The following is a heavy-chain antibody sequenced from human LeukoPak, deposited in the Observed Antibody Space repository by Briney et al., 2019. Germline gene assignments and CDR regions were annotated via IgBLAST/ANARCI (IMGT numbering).Heavy chain of an antibody. J-gene: IGHJ4*02. Sequence: SETLSLTCNVSGDSISSSSYYWGWIRQPPGKGLEWIGSIYYSGSTYYNPSLKSRVSISVDTSKNQFSLKLSSVTAADTAVYYCARSLNFYDRRFDFWGQGTLVTVSS. CDR3: ARSLNFYDRRFDF. CDR2: IYYSGST. D-gene: IGHD3-22*01. CDR1: GDSISSSSYY. V-gene: IGHV4-39*07.